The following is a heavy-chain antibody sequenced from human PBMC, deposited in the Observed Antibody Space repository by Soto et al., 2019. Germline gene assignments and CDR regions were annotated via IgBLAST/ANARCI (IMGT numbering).Heavy chain of an antibody. Sequence: GGSLRLSCAASGFTFSSYSMNWVRQAPGKGLEWVSYISSSSSTIYYADSVKGRFTISRDNAKNSLYLQMNSLRAEDTAVYYCARGSDYGDYNWFDPWGQGTLVTVSS. D-gene: IGHD4-17*01. CDR3: ARGSDYGDYNWFDP. J-gene: IGHJ5*02. V-gene: IGHV3-48*01. CDR2: ISSSSSTI. CDR1: GFTFSSYS.